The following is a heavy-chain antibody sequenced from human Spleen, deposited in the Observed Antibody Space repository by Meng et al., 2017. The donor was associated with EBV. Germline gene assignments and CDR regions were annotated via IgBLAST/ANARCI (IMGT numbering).Heavy chain of an antibody. CDR2: INAGNGDI. CDR3: ARDNFDFWSGYLAKNWFDP. J-gene: IGHJ5*02. CDR1: GYIFSSYG. V-gene: IGHV1-3*01. D-gene: IGHD3-3*01. Sequence: QVQLVQSGAEVKKPGXSVKGSCKASGYIFSSYGMHWVRQAPGQGLEWMGWINAGNGDIKYSQKFQGRVTITTDTSASTGYMELSSLRSEDTAIYYCARDNFDFWSGYLAKNWFDPWGQGTLVTVSS.